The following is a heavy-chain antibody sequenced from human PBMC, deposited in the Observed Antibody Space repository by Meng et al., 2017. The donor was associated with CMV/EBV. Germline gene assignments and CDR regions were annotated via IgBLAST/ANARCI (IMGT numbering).Heavy chain of an antibody. CDR3: TKDAGYTYGATYYYYGLDV. J-gene: IGHJ6*02. V-gene: IGHV3-9*01. D-gene: IGHD5-18*01. Sequence: SLKISCAASGFTFETSAMHWVRQAPGKGLEWVSGISWNGYSIAYAASVKGRFAISRDDAKNSRYLQMNSLRAEDTALYYCTKDAGYTYGATYYYYGLDVWGQGTTVTVSS. CDR1: GFTFETSA. CDR2: ISWNGYSI.